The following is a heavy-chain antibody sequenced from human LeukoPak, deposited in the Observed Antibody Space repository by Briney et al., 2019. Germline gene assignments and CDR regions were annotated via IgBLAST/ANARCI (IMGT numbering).Heavy chain of an antibody. CDR2: ISGSGGST. CDR1: GFTFSSYG. CDR3: AKEWAMIVPNHGMDV. Sequence: GGSLRLSCAASGFTFSSYGMHWVRQAPGKGLEWVSAISGSGGSTYYADSVKGRFTISRDNSKNTLYLQMNSLRAEDTAVYYCAKEWAMIVPNHGMDVWGQGTTVTVSS. V-gene: IGHV3-23*01. D-gene: IGHD3-22*01. J-gene: IGHJ6*02.